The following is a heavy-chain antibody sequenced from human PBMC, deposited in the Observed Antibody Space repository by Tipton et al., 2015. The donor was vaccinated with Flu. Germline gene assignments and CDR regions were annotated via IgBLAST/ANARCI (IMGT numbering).Heavy chain of an antibody. CDR3: TTEGYGGATPFDF. CDR2: IKNKSDGGTT. V-gene: IGHV3-15*05. CDR1: GFTFSNAW. Sequence: SLRLSCAASGFTFSNAWMSWVRQAPGKGLEWVARIKNKSDGGTTDYAAPVKGRFTISRDDSKNTLYLQTNSLKIEDTAVYYCTTEGYGGATPFDFWGRGTLVTVSS. J-gene: IGHJ4*02. D-gene: IGHD3-16*01.